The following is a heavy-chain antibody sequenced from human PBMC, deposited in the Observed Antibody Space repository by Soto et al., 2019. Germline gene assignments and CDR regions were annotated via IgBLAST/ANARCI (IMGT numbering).Heavy chain of an antibody. V-gene: IGHV3-23*01. J-gene: IGHJ6*02. D-gene: IGHD3-22*01. CDR3: ANGPSSWRMDYDSSGY. CDR2: ISGSGGST. Sequence: EVQLLESGGGLVQPGGSLRLSCAASGFTFSSYAMSWVRQAPGKGLEWVSAISGSGGSTYYADSVKGRFTISRDNSKNTLYLQMNSLRAEDTAAYYCANGPSSWRMDYDSSGYGGQGTTVTVSS. CDR1: GFTFSSYA.